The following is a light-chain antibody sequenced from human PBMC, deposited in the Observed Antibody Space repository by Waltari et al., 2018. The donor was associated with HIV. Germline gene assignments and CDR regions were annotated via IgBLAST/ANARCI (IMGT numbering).Light chain of an antibody. CDR3: GVWDDSLSGQAV. J-gene: IGLJ2*01. Sequence: QSVLTQPASVSGTPGQGVTLSCSGSSSNIGSNTVSWYQQLPGAAPKLFIFGDDLRPSGLPDRVSGSKSGTSDSLAISGLQFEDGALYCCGVWDDSLSGQAVFGGGTMLTVL. CDR2: GDD. CDR1: SSNIGSNT. V-gene: IGLV1-44*01.